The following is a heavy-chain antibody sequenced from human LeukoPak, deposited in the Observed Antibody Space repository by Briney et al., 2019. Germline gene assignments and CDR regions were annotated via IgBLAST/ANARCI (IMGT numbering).Heavy chain of an antibody. V-gene: IGHV3-53*01. CDR2: IYSGGST. D-gene: IGHD3-22*01. Sequence: GGSLRLSCAASGFTVSSNYMSWVRQAPGKGLEWVSVIYSGGSTYYADSVKGRFTISRDNSKNTLYLQMNSLRAEDTAVYYCARWNYYDSSGYYPEGFDHWGQGTLVTVSS. CDR3: ARWNYYDSSGYYPEGFDH. CDR1: GFTVSSNY. J-gene: IGHJ4*02.